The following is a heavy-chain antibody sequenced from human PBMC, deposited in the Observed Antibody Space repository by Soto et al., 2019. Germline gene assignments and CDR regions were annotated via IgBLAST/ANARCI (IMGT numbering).Heavy chain of an antibody. CDR3: AREYGDYVGYFDY. J-gene: IGHJ4*02. CDR1: GGTFSSYA. CDR2: IIPIFGTA. V-gene: IGHV1-69*13. D-gene: IGHD4-17*01. Sequence: SVKVSCKASGGTFSSYAISWVRQAPGQGLEWMGGIIPIFGTANYAQKFQGRVTITADESTSTAYMELSSLRSEDTAVYYCAREYGDYVGYFDYWGQGTLVTVSS.